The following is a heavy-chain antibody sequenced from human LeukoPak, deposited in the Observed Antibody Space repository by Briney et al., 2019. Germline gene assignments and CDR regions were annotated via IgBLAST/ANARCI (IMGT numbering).Heavy chain of an antibody. CDR2: IWYDGSNK. CDR3: ARDLGTAGSFYFDY. V-gene: IGHV3-33*01. CDR1: GFTFSRYG. D-gene: IGHD6-19*01. J-gene: IGHJ4*02. Sequence: PGRSLRLSCVASGFTFSRYGMHWVRQAPGKGLEWVALIWYDGSNKYYADSVRGRFSISRDDSKNTLYLQMTSLRAEDTAVYYCARDLGTAGSFYFDYWGQGTLVTASS.